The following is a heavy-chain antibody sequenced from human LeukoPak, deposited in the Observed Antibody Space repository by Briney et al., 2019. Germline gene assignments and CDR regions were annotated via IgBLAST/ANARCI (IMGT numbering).Heavy chain of an antibody. J-gene: IGHJ4*02. CDR1: GGSINIYY. Sequence: PSETLSLTCTVSGGSINIYYWSWIRQPPGKGLEWIGYISYSGSTDYNPSLKSRVTMSVDTSKNQFPLKLKSVTPADTAVYYCTRDRRDGYNYVDVWGQGTLVTVSS. CDR2: ISYSGST. D-gene: IGHD5-24*01. CDR3: TRDRRDGYNYVDV. V-gene: IGHV4-59*01.